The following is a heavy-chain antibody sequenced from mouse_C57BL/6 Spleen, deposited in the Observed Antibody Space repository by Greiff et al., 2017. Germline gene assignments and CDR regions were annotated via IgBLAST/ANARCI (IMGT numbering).Heavy chain of an antibody. J-gene: IGHJ1*03. CDR3: ARMITTVVAHWYFDV. Sequence: QVQLKESGPELVKPGASVKISCKASGYAFSSSWMNWVKQRPGKGLEWIGRIYPGDGDTNYNGKFKGPATLTPDKSSSTAYMQLSSLTSEDSAVYFCARMITTVVAHWYFDVWGTGTTVTVSS. CDR1: GYAFSSSW. D-gene: IGHD1-1*01. CDR2: IYPGDGDT. V-gene: IGHV1-82*01.